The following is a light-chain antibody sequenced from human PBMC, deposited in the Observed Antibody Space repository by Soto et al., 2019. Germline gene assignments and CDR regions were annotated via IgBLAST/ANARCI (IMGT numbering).Light chain of an antibody. Sequence: GLTQSPGTLSLSTGERASLSCRASQSVSSSYLAWYQQKPGQAPRLLIYGASSRATGIPDRFSGSGSGTDFTLTISRLEPEDFAVYYCQQYGSSRTFGQGTKVDIK. CDR2: GAS. J-gene: IGKJ1*01. CDR1: QSVSSSY. V-gene: IGKV3-20*01. CDR3: QQYGSSRT.